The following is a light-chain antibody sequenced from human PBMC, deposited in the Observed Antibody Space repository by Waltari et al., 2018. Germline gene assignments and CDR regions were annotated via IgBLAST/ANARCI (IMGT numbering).Light chain of an antibody. CDR1: QSVGRT. Sequence: EIVLTQSPASLSLSPGDRATLSCRASQSVGRTLAWYQQRPGQAPMLLIYDASSRATGIPDRFSGSGSGTDFSLTISRLEPEDFAVYYCQKYGTRPATFGQGTKVEVK. V-gene: IGKV3-20*01. CDR3: QKYGTRPAT. J-gene: IGKJ1*01. CDR2: DAS.